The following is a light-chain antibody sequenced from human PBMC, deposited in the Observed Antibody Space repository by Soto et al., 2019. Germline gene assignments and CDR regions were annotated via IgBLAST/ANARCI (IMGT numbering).Light chain of an antibody. CDR3: QVWHSSSEVV. CDR2: YDS. V-gene: IGLV3-21*04. Sequence: SYELTQPPSVSVAPGKTARITCGGNNIGSKSVHWYQQKPGQAPVLVIYYDSDRPSGIPERFSGSSSGNTATLTIGRVEAGDEADYYCQVWHSSSEVVFGGGTKLTVL. J-gene: IGLJ2*01. CDR1: NIGSKS.